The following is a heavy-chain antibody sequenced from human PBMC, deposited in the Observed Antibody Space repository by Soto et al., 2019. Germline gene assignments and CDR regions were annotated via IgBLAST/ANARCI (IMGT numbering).Heavy chain of an antibody. V-gene: IGHV3-15*01. Sequence: EVHLVESGGGLVKPGVSLRLSCAASGFTFSNAWMSWVRQAPGKGLEWVGRIKSTTDGGTTDYAAPVKGRFTISRDDSKNTLYLQMNSLKTEDAAVYYCTTDPVGATVFDYWGQGTLVTVSS. J-gene: IGHJ4*02. CDR3: TTDPVGATVFDY. CDR2: IKSTTDGGTT. D-gene: IGHD1-26*01. CDR1: GFTFSNAW.